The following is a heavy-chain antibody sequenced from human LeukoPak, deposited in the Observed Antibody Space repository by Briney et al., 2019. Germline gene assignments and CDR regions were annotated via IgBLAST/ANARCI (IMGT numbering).Heavy chain of an antibody. J-gene: IGHJ4*02. CDR2: INHSGST. V-gene: IGHV4-34*01. CDR3: ARFRVRGYSYGYYQYFDY. D-gene: IGHD5-18*01. CDR1: GGSFSGYY. Sequence: SETLSLTCAVYGGSFSGYYWSWIRQPPGKGLEWIGEINHSGSTNYNPSLKSRVTISVDTSKNQFSLKLSSVTAADTAVYYCARFRVRGYSYGYYQYFDYWGQGTLVTVSS.